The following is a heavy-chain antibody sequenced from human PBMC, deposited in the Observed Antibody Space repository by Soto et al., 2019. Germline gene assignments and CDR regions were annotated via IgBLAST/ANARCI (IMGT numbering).Heavy chain of an antibody. Sequence: QVQLVQSGAEVKKPGSSVKVSCKASGDTFNFYTINWVRQAPGLGLEWMGRFNPILSFSNSALKFQGRVTLTADKFTSTAYMVMSSLRSEDTAIYSGATSFGSGSRAFDYWGQGALVTVSS. J-gene: IGHJ4*02. V-gene: IGHV1-69*02. CDR1: GDTFNFYT. CDR2: FNPILSFS. CDR3: ATSFGSGSRAFDY. D-gene: IGHD3-10*01.